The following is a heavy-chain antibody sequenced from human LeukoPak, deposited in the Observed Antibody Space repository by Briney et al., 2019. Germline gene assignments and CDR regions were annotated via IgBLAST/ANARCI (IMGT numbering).Heavy chain of an antibody. J-gene: IGHJ4*02. CDR2: INHSGST. V-gene: IGHV4-34*01. CDR3: ARLPSREYDYVWGSYRPRSPFDY. CDR1: GGSFSGYY. D-gene: IGHD3-16*02. Sequence: PSETLSLTCAVYGGSFSGYYWSWIRQPPGKGLEWIGEINHSGSTNYNPSPKSRVTISVDTSKNQFSLKLSSVTAADTAVYYCARLPSREYDYVWGSYRPRSPFDYWGQGTLVTVSS.